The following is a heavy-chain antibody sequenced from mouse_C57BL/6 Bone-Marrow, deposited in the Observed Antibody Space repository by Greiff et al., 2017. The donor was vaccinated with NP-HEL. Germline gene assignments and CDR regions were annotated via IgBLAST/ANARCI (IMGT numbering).Heavy chain of an antibody. CDR2: INPGSGGT. D-gene: IGHD2-5*01. CDR3: ERSPRAYYSNYGAMDY. J-gene: IGHJ4*01. CDR1: GYAFTNYL. V-gene: IGHV1-54*01. Sequence: QVKLQQSGAELVRPGTSVKVSCKASGYAFTNYLIEWVKQRPGQGLEWIGVINPGSGGTNYNEKFKGKATLTADTSDSTAYMQLSSLTSEDSAVYFCERSPRAYYSNYGAMDYWGQGTSVTVSS.